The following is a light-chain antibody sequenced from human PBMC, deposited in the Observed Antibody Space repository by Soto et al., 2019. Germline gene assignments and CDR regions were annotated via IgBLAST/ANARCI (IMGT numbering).Light chain of an antibody. Sequence: SYDLTQPPSVSVAPGKTARITCGGNNIGSKSVHWYQQKPGQAPVLVIYYDSDRPSGIPERFSGSNSGNTATLTISRVEAGDEADYYCQVWDSSSDQAVFGGGTQLTVL. V-gene: IGLV3-21*04. CDR1: NIGSKS. CDR2: YDS. CDR3: QVWDSSSDQAV. J-gene: IGLJ7*01.